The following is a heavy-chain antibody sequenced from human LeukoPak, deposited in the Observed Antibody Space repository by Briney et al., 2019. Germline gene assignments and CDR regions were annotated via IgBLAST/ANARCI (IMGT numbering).Heavy chain of an antibody. CDR2: INTDGSST. CDR3: ARATAVWFGIDP. V-gene: IGHV3-74*01. CDR1: GFTFSSYW. J-gene: IGHJ5*02. D-gene: IGHD3-10*01. Sequence: GGSLRLSCAASGFTFSSYWMHWVRQAPGKGLVWVSRINTDGSSTSYADSVKGRFTISGDNAKNTLYLQMNSLRAEDTAVYYCARATAVWFGIDPWGQGTLVTISS.